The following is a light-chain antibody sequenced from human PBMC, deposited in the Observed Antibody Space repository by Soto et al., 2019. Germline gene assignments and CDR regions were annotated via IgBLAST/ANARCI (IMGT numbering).Light chain of an antibody. V-gene: IGKV3-15*01. Sequence: EIRMTQSPAILSVSPGESATLSCRASQSVSSHVVWYQQKPGQAPRLLISDSSTRATGIPARFSGSGSGTEFIPISSKLPADESELYYCQRCGDGPSFGLGTKVEI. J-gene: IGKJ1*01. CDR1: QSVSSH. CDR2: DSS. CDR3: QRCGDGPS.